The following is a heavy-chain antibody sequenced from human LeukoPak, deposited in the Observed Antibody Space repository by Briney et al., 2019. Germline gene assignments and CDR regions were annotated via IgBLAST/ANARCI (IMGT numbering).Heavy chain of an antibody. Sequence: SETLSLTCSVSGGSIVSSTFYWGWVRQPPGKGLEWIGIIHHSGSTYYNSSLKSRVTISVDTSKNTLSLKLNSVTAADTAVFYCARENWRDGYVGSKWGQGTLVTVSS. J-gene: IGHJ4*02. V-gene: IGHV4-39*07. CDR3: ARENWRDGYVGSK. CDR2: IHHSGST. D-gene: IGHD5-24*01. CDR1: GGSIVSSTFY.